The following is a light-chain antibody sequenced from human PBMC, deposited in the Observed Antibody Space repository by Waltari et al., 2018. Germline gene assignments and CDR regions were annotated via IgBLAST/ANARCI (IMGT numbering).Light chain of an antibody. CDR1: QSLVHSDGNMY. J-gene: IGKJ1*01. Sequence: DVVMTQSPLSLPVTLGQPASISYWSSQSLVHSDGNMYLNWFHQRPGQSPRRLIYQVSKRDSRVPDRFSGSASRTDFPPKISRVQAEAVGDYYCMQGTHLPRTFGQGTKVEIK. V-gene: IGKV2-30*02. CDR3: MQGTHLPRT. CDR2: QVS.